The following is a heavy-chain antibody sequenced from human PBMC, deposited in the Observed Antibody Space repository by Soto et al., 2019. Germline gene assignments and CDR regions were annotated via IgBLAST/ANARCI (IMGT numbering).Heavy chain of an antibody. Sequence: TSETLSLTCAVYGGSFSGYYWSWIHQPPGKGLEWIGEINHSGSTNYNPSLKSRVTISVDTSKNQFSLKLSSVTAADTAVYYCARGYCTNGVCYSRRTKEKKYYYMDVWGKGTTVTVSS. CDR1: GGSFSGYY. V-gene: IGHV4-34*01. CDR2: INHSGST. CDR3: ARGYCTNGVCYSRRTKEKKYYYMDV. D-gene: IGHD2-8*01. J-gene: IGHJ6*03.